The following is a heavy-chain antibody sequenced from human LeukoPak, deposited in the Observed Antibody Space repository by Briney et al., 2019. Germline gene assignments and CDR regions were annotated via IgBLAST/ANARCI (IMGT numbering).Heavy chain of an antibody. CDR3: ARELYYYDSSGYMGIDY. V-gene: IGHV1-69*05. J-gene: IGHJ4*02. Sequence: SVKVSCKASGGTFCSYAISWVRQAPGQGLEWMGRIIPIFGTANYAQKFQGRVTITTDESTSTAYMELSSLRSEDTAVYYCARELYYYDSSGYMGIDYWGQGTLVSVSS. D-gene: IGHD3-22*01. CDR2: IIPIFGTA. CDR1: GGTFCSYA.